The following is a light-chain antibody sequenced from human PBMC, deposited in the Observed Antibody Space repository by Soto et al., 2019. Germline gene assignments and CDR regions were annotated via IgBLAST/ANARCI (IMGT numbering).Light chain of an antibody. J-gene: IGKJ4*01. Sequence: DIQMTQSPSSLSASVGDRVTITCQASEGISNYLNWYQQKPGKAPKLLIYDASNLETEVPSRFSGSGSGTDFVFSISSLQPEDFATYYCQQYDNIPLTFGGGTKVEIK. V-gene: IGKV1-33*01. CDR3: QQYDNIPLT. CDR1: EGISNY. CDR2: DAS.